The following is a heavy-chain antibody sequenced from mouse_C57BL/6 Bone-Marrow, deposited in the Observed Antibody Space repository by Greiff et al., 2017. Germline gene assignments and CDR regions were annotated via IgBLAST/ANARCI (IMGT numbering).Heavy chain of an antibody. CDR2: ISGGGGNT. D-gene: IGHD1-1*01. J-gene: IGHJ1*03. CDR1: GFTFSSYT. V-gene: IGHV5-9*01. Sequence: EVKLVESGGGLVKPGGSLKLSCAASGFTFSSYTMSWVRQTPEKRLQWVAAISGGGGNTYYPDSVKGRFTISRDNDKNILYLQMSSLRSDDTALYYCSRKVTTVLATKYFDVWGTGTTVTVSS. CDR3: SRKVTTVLATKYFDV.